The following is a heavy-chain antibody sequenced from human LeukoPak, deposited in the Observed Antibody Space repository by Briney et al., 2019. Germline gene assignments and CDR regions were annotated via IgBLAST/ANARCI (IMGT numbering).Heavy chain of an antibody. D-gene: IGHD3-9*01. CDR1: GFTFSSYS. CDR2: ISSSSSYI. CDR3: ARSDYDILTGPFDY. V-gene: IGHV3-21*01. Sequence: PGGSLRLSCAASGFTFSSYSMNWVRQAPGKGLEWVSSISSSSSYIYYADSVKGRFTISRDNAKNSLYLQMNSLRAEDTAVYYCARSDYDILTGPFDYWGQGTLVTVSS. J-gene: IGHJ4*02.